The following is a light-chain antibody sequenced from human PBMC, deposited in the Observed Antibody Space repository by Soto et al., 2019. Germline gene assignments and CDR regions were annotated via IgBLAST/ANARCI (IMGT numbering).Light chain of an antibody. CDR2: EVN. CDR3: CSYAAGGILI. CDR1: NNDIGSYNL. Sequence: QSALTQPASVSGSPGQSITISCTGTNNDIGSYNLVSWYQQHPGKAPKLVIFEVNQRPSAVSNRFSASKSVNTASLTISGLQAEDEADYFCCSYAAGGILIFGGGTKLTVL. V-gene: IGLV2-23*02. J-gene: IGLJ2*01.